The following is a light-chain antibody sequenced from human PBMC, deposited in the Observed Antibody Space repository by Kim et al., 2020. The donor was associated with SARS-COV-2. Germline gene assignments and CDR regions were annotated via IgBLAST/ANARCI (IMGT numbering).Light chain of an antibody. CDR1: ALPKQY. V-gene: IGLV3-25*03. CDR3: QSADSSGTYV. J-gene: IGLJ1*01. Sequence: SYELTQPPSVSVSPGQTARITCSGDALPKQYVYWYQQKPGQAPVLVIYKDSVRPSGIPERFSGSSSGTTVTLTISGVQAEDEADYYCQSADSSGTYVFGT. CDR2: KDS.